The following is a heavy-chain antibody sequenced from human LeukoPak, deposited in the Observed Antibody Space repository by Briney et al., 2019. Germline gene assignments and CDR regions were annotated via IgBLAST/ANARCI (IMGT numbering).Heavy chain of an antibody. V-gene: IGHV4-4*09. D-gene: IGHD2-2*01. CDR2: IYTSGST. CDR1: GSISSYY. J-gene: IGHJ3*02. CDR3: ARQKCTSTSCLTKNAFDI. Sequence: ASETLSLTCTVSGSISSYYWSWIRQPPGKGLEWIGYIYTSGSTNCNPSLKSRVTISVDTSKNQFSLDLSSVTAADTAVYYCARQKCTSTSCLTKNAFDIWGQGTMVTVSS.